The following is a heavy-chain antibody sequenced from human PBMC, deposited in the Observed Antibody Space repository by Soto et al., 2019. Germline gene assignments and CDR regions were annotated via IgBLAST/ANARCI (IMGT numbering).Heavy chain of an antibody. CDR3: EKDWGDGKNTIDN. D-gene: IGHD7-27*01. CDR2: ILSDGRNE. V-gene: IGHV3-30*02. J-gene: IGHJ4*02. Sequence: PGGSLRLSCAASGFTFSYYVMHWVRQAPGKGLDWVALILSDGRNEYYADSVKGRFTISRDNSKNTVYLQMDSLRGDDTAVYYCEKDWGDGKNTIDNWGQATLVTXSS. CDR1: GFTFSYYV.